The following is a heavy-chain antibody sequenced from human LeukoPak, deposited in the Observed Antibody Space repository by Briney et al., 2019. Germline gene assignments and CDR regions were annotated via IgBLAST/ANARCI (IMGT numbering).Heavy chain of an antibody. D-gene: IGHD2-21*01. J-gene: IGHJ3*01. Sequence: PGGSLRLSCVAAGFSFKNYAFHWVRQAPGTGLDWLAFVSNVGNSKFYADSVEGRFSISRDNSEKTAHRQMNCLIPTDTALYYCARHPIPLPSSDAFDFWSQGTMVTVHS. CDR1: GFSFKNYA. V-gene: IGHV3-30*14. CDR2: VSNVGNSK. CDR3: ARHPIPLPSSDAFDF.